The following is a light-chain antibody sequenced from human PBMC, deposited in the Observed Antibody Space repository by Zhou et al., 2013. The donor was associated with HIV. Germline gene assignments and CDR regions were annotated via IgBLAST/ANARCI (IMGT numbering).Light chain of an antibody. CDR1: QSINNW. V-gene: IGKV1-5*03. CDR3: QQYNSYTWT. Sequence: DIQMTQSPSTLSASVGDSVTITCRASQSINNWLAWYQQKPGKAPKLLIYKAFSLKSGVPSRFSGSGSGTEFTLTISSLQPDDFATYYCQQYNSYTWTFGQGTKVEIK. CDR2: KAF. J-gene: IGKJ1*01.